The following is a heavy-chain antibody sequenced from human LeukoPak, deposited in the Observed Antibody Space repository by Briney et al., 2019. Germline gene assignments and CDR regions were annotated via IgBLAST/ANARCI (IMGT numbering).Heavy chain of an antibody. CDR3: ARGGGYCSGGSCYDYYYYYYMDV. D-gene: IGHD2-15*01. CDR1: GGSISSYY. V-gene: IGHV4-59*07. CDR2: IYYSGST. Sequence: PSDTLSLTCTVSGGSISSYYWSWIRQPPGKGLERIGYIYYSGSTNYNPSLKSRVTISVDTSKNQFSLKLSSVTAADTAVYYCARGGGYCSGGSCYDYYYYYYMDVWGKGTTVTVSS. J-gene: IGHJ6*03.